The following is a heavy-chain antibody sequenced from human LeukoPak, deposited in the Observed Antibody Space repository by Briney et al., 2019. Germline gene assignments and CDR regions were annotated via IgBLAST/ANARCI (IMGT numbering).Heavy chain of an antibody. CDR2: VNTDGSIR. V-gene: IGHV3-74*01. Sequence: GGSLRLSCVASGFPFSSYWMHWVRQAPGKGLQWVSRVNTDGSIRNYADSVKGRFTISRDNSKNTLYLQMNSLRAEDTAVYYCARVGDMGDIVATMGSDYWGQGTLVTVSS. J-gene: IGHJ4*02. CDR3: ARVGDMGDIVATMGSDY. CDR1: GFPFSSYW. D-gene: IGHD5-12*01.